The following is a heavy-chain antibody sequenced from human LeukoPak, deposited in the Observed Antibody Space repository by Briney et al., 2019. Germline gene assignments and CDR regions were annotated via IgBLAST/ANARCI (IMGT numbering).Heavy chain of an antibody. D-gene: IGHD1-20*01. J-gene: IGHJ5*02. CDR2: ISGSGGST. CDR3: AKEQVYNWNPKNWFDP. CDR1: GFTFSSYA. V-gene: IGHV3-23*01. Sequence: PGGSLRLSCAASGFTFSSYAMSWVRQAPGKGLEWVSAISGSGGSTYYADSVKGRFTISRDNSKNTLYLQMNSLRAEDTAVYYCAKEQVYNWNPKNWFDPWGQGTLVTVSS.